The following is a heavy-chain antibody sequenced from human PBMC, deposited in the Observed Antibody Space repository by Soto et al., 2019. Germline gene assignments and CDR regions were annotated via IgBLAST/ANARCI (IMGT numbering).Heavy chain of an antibody. CDR3: ARAVAVPADFDY. J-gene: IGHJ4*02. CDR1: GYTFTGYA. V-gene: IGHV1-3*05. D-gene: IGHD6-19*01. Sequence: QVQLVQSGAEEKKPGASVKVSCKASGYTFTGYAMHWVRQAPGQRLEWMGWINAGNGNTKYSQKFQGSVTINRDTSVSTAYMELSSLRSEDTAVYYCARAVAVPADFDYWGQGTLVTVSS. CDR2: INAGNGNT.